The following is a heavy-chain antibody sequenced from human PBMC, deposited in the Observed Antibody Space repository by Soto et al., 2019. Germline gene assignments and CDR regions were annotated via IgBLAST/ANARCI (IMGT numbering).Heavy chain of an antibody. D-gene: IGHD3-22*01. CDR3: AGGVVEYYYDSSGYYSDFDY. V-gene: IGHV1-18*01. CDR1: GYTFSSYD. CDR2: ISAYNGNT. J-gene: IGHJ4*02. Sequence: ASVKVSCKASGYTFSSYDISWVRQAPGQGLEWMGWISAYNGNTNYEQKLQDRVTMTTDTSTSTAYMELRSLRSDDTAVYYCAGGVVEYYYDSSGYYSDFDYWGQGTLVTVSS.